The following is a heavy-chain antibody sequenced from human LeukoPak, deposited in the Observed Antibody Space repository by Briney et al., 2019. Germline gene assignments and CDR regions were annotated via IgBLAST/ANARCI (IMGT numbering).Heavy chain of an antibody. CDR3: ARGLRRVTAMIQFDY. V-gene: IGHV3-33*01. CDR1: GFTFSSYG. D-gene: IGHD5-18*01. CDR2: IWYDGSNK. Sequence: HPGGSLRLSCAASGFTFSSYGMHWVRQAPGKGLEWVAVIWYDGSNKYYADSVKGRFTISRDNSKNTLYLQMNSLRAEDTAVYYCARGLRRVTAMIQFDYWGQGTLVTVSS. J-gene: IGHJ4*02.